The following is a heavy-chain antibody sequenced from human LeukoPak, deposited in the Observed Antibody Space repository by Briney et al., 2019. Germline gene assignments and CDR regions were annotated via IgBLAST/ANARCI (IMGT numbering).Heavy chain of an antibody. CDR2: INHSGST. CDR1: GESFSEYY. D-gene: IGHD6-6*01. V-gene: IGHV4-34*01. J-gene: IGHJ4*02. Sequence: SETLSLTCAVYGESFSEYYWSSIRQPPGKGLEWIGEINHSGSTNYNPSLKSRVTISVDTSKNQFSLKLSPVTAADTAVYYCARVDRIVACCRYYFEFWGQGTLVTVSS. CDR3: ARVDRIVACCRYYFEF.